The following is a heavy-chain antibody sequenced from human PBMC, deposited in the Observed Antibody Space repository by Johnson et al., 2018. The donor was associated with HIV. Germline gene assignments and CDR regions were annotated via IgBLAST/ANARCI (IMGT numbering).Heavy chain of an antibody. CDR1: GFTFSSYA. CDR3: ARSPSIDDAFDI. Sequence: DVQLVESGGGLVQPGGSLRLSCAASGFTFSSYAMSWVRQAPGKGLEWVSVIYSGGSTYYADSVKGRFTISRDNSKNTLYLQMNSLRAEDTAVYYCARSPSIDDAFDIWGQGTMVTVSS. D-gene: IGHD2/OR15-2a*01. J-gene: IGHJ3*02. CDR2: IYSGGST. V-gene: IGHV3-23*03.